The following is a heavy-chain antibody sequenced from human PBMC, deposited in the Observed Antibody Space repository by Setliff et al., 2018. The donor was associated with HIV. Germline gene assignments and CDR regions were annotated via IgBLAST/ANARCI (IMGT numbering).Heavy chain of an antibody. D-gene: IGHD3-10*01. CDR3: ARWGRGFGY. V-gene: IGHV1-46*01. CDR1: GYTFTSYY. CDR2: INPSGGST. J-gene: IGHJ4*02. Sequence: GASVKVSCKASGYTFTSYYIHWVRQAPGQGLEWMGIINPSGGSTSYALKFQDRVTMTRDTSTSTVYMEMRSLTSEDTAMYYCARWGRGFGYWGQGTLVTVSS.